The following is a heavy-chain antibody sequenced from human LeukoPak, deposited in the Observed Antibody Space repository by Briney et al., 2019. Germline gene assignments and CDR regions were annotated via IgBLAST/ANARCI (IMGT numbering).Heavy chain of an antibody. CDR1: GYSFKSSS. V-gene: IGHV1-18*01. Sequence: ASVTVSCQTPGYSFKSSSINWVRQAPGQGLEWMGWANPYNGNTKYAPKFQGRVTMTTDASTSTAYMELRSLRFDDTAVYYCAREDEMESDEETYYYYYYYMDVWGKGTTVIVSS. D-gene: IGHD5-24*01. CDR3: AREDEMESDEETYYYYYYYMDV. J-gene: IGHJ6*03. CDR2: ANPYNGNT.